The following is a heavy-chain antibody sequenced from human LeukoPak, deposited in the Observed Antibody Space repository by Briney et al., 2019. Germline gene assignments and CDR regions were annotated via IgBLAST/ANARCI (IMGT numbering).Heavy chain of an antibody. Sequence: PGRSLRLSCAASGFTFNSYAVHWVRQAPGKGLEWVAVISYDGSISFYAASVKGRFTISRDNTKNTLYLQMSSLRAEDTAVYYCARDYGRSWYFTDYWGQGTLVTVSS. J-gene: IGHJ4*02. V-gene: IGHV3-30-3*01. CDR1: GFTFNSYA. D-gene: IGHD6-13*01. CDR2: ISYDGSIS. CDR3: ARDYGRSWYFTDY.